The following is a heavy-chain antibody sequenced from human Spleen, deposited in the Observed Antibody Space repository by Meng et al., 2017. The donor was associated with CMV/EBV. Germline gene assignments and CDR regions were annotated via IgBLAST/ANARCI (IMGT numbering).Heavy chain of an antibody. J-gene: IGHJ2*01. CDR3: ARDLEPGYCSSTSCPVWYFDL. D-gene: IGHD2-2*01. CDR2: IYYSGST. CDR1: GGSISSYY. Sequence: SETLSLTCTVSGGSISSYYWSWIRQPPGKGLEWIGYIYYSGSTNYNPSLKSRVTISVDTSKNQFSLKLSSVTAADTAVYYCARDLEPGYCSSTSCPVWYFDLWGRGTLVTVSS. V-gene: IGHV4-59*12.